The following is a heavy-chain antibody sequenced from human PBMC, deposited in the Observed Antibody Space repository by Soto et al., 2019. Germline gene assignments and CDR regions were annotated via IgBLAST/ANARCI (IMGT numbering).Heavy chain of an antibody. CDR2: ISPDGNGK. D-gene: IGHD3-10*01. Sequence: DVQLVASGGGLVQPGGSLTLPCAVSGFTFSNHWMGWVRQTPRKGLEWVANISPDGNGKYYVDSLKGRFTISRDNAKDSLYLHMSSLGVEDTGIYHCARWIRGTPDYWGQGTLVTVSS. J-gene: IGHJ4*02. V-gene: IGHV3-7*04. CDR1: GFTFSNHW. CDR3: ARWIRGTPDY.